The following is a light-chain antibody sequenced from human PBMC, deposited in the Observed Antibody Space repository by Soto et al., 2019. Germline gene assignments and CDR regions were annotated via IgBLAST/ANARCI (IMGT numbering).Light chain of an antibody. V-gene: IGKV3-15*01. CDR3: QQYNKWPPLT. Sequence: EIVMTQSPATLSVSPGERATLSCRASQSVSSNLAWYQHKPGQAPRLLIYDASTRSTGIPARCSGSGSGTEFTLTISSLQSEDFAVYYCQQYNKWPPLTFGGGTKVEIK. J-gene: IGKJ4*01. CDR2: DAS. CDR1: QSVSSN.